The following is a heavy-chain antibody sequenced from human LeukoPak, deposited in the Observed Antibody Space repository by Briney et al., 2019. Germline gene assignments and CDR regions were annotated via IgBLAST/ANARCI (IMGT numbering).Heavy chain of an antibody. CDR1: GDSLSSHY. CDR3: ARSVGWYTYDS. V-gene: IGHV4-59*08. J-gene: IGHJ4*02. D-gene: IGHD6-19*01. Sequence: KASETLSLTCTVFGDSLSSHYWSWIRQSPGKGLEWIGYIYGSGSTHYDPSLRSRVTISEDTSKNQFSLKLASVTAADTAVYYCARSVGWYTYDSWGQGTLVTVSS. CDR2: IYGSGST.